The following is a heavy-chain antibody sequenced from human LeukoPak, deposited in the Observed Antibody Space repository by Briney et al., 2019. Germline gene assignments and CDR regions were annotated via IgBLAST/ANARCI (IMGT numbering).Heavy chain of an antibody. CDR1: GLTFSNAW. D-gene: IGHD2-15*01. V-gene: IGHV3-15*01. CDR3: TRSLGYCSGGSCYRSDY. J-gene: IGHJ4*02. Sequence: GGSLRLSCAASGLTFSNAWMSWVRQAPGKGLEWVGRIKSKTDGGTTDYAAPVKGRFTISRDDSKNTLYLQMNSLKTEDTAVYYCTRSLGYCSGGSCYRSDYWDQGTLVTVSS. CDR2: IKSKTDGGTT.